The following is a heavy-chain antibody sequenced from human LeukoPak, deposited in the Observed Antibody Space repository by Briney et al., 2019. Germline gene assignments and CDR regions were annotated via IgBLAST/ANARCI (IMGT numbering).Heavy chain of an antibody. CDR1: GFTFSGYW. CDR3: ARGRAGSYWDY. Sequence: PGGSLRLSCAASGFTFSGYWMHWVRQVPGKGLVWVSLIKSDGSSTSCADSVKGRFTISGDNAKNTLYLEMNSLRAEDTGVYCCARGRAGSYWDYWGQGTLVTVSS. D-gene: IGHD6-19*01. V-gene: IGHV3-74*01. CDR2: IKSDGSST. J-gene: IGHJ4*02.